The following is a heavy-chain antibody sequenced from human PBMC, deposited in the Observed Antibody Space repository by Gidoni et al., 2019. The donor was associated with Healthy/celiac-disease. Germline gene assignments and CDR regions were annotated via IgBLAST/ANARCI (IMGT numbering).Heavy chain of an antibody. Sequence: QVQLQQWGAGLLKPSETLSLTCAVYGGSFSGYYWSWIRQPPGKGLEWIGEINHSGSTNYNPSLKSRVTISVDTSKNQFSLKLSSVTAADTAVYYCARGSPGTTYGPRRVCGTLRYWGQGTLVTVSS. CDR1: GGSFSGYY. CDR2: INHSGST. D-gene: IGHD1-26*01. J-gene: IGHJ4*02. V-gene: IGHV4-34*01. CDR3: ARGSPGTTYGPRRVCGTLRY.